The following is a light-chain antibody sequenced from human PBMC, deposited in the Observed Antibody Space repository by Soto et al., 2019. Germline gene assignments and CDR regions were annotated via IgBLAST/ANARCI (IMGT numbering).Light chain of an antibody. CDR2: DVS. CDR1: SSDVGAYNY. J-gene: IGLJ1*01. CDR3: SSYTTSSTPV. Sequence: QSALTQPASVSGSPGQSITISCTGTSSDVGAYNYVSWFQQHPGTAPKLTISDVSSRPSGVSGRFSGSKSGNTASLTISGLQAEDEADYYCSSYTTSSTPVFGTGTKLTVL. V-gene: IGLV2-14*03.